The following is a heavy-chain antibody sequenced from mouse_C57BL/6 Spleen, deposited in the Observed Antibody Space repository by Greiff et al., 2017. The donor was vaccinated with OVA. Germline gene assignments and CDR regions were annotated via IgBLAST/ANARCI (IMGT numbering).Heavy chain of an antibody. J-gene: IGHJ3*01. CDR2: IRLKSDNYAT. D-gene: IGHD2-1*01. CDR3: TGEYYGNYEGFAY. V-gene: IGHV6-3*01. CDR1: GFTFSNYW. Sequence: DVKLVESGGGLVQPGGSMKLSCVASGFTFSNYWMNWVRQSPEKGLEWVAQIRLKSDNYATHYAESVKGRFTISRDDSKSSVYLQMNNLRAEDTGIYYCTGEYYGNYEGFAYWGQGTLVTVSA.